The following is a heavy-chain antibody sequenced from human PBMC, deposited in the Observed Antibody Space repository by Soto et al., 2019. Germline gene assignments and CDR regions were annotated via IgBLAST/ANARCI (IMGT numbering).Heavy chain of an antibody. CDR3: ARGTYFDY. CDR2: ISTYNGNT. D-gene: IGHD1-1*01. Sequence: ASVKVSCKASGYTFTSYGIIWVRQAPGQGLEWVGWISTYNGNTEYAQRLQGRVTMTTDTSTSTAYMELRSLRSDDTAVYYCARGTYFDYWGQGTLVTVSS. V-gene: IGHV1-18*01. J-gene: IGHJ4*02. CDR1: GYTFTSYG.